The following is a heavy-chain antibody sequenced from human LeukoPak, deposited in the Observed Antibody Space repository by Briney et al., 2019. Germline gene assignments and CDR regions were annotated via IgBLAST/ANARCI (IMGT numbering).Heavy chain of an antibody. Sequence: PGGSLRLSCAASGFTVSSNYMSWVRQAPGKGLEWVSVIYSGGSTYYADSVKGRFTISRDNSKNTLYLQMNSLRAEDTAVYYCAKGMYSSGWYENWFDPWGQGTLVTVSS. CDR2: IYSGGST. J-gene: IGHJ5*02. CDR1: GFTVSSNY. CDR3: AKGMYSSGWYENWFDP. V-gene: IGHV3-66*01. D-gene: IGHD6-19*01.